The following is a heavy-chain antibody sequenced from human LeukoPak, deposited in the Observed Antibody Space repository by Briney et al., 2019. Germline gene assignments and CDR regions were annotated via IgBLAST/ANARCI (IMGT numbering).Heavy chain of an antibody. Sequence: PGGSLRLSCAASGFTFSSYGMHWVRQAPGKGLEWVAFIRYDGSNKYYADSVKGRFTISRDNSKNTLYLQMNSLRAEDTAVYYCASRYNWNFDYWGQGTLVTVSS. CDR3: ASRYNWNFDY. V-gene: IGHV3-30*02. CDR1: GFTFSSYG. J-gene: IGHJ4*02. D-gene: IGHD1-20*01. CDR2: IRYDGSNK.